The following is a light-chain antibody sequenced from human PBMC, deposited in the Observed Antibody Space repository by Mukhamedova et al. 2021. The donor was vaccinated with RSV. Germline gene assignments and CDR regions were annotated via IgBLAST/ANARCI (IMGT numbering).Light chain of an antibody. CDR1: SSDIGSYNR. Sequence: SSDIGSYNRVSWYQQSPGTAPRLMVYEVSNRPSGVPDRFSGSKSGNTASLTISGLQAEDEADYYCSSYTTSSTWVFGGGTKLTVL. CDR3: SSYTTSSTWV. J-gene: IGLJ3*02. V-gene: IGLV2-18*02. CDR2: EVS.